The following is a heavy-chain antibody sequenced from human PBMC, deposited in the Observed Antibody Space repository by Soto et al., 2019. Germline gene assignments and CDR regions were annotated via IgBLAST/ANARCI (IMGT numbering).Heavy chain of an antibody. CDR2: ISISGRDT. Sequence: EVQLLESGGDLAQPGGSLRLSFAAPGFTFNSYAMSWVRQAPGKGLEGVSTISISGRDTYYADSVKGRFTISSDNSKSTLYLQMNSLGAEDTAIYYCAKLLAAAGIDYWGQGALVTVSS. J-gene: IGHJ4*02. D-gene: IGHD6-13*01. CDR1: GFTFNSYA. CDR3: AKLLAAAGIDY. V-gene: IGHV3-23*01.